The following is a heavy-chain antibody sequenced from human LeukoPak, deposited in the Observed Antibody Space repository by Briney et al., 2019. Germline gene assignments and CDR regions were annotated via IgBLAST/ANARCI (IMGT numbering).Heavy chain of an antibody. CDR1: GYTLTELS. D-gene: IGHD3-22*01. J-gene: IGHJ4*02. CDR3: ATASAAYYYDSSGYPY. V-gene: IGHV1-24*01. CDR2: FDPEDGET. Sequence: GASVKVSCKVSGYTLTELSMHWVRQAPGKGLEWMGGFDPEDGETIYAQKFQGRVTMTEDTSTDTAYMELSSLRSEDTAVYYCATASAAYYYDSSGYPYWGQGTLVTVSS.